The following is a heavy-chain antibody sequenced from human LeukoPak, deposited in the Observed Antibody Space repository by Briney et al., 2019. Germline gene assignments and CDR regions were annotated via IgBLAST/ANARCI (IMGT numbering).Heavy chain of an antibody. V-gene: IGHV4-39*07. CDR2: IYYSGST. Sequence: KPSETLSLTCTVSGGSISSSSYYWGWIRQPPGKGLEWIGSIYYSGSTYYNPSLKSRVTISVDTSKNQFSLKLSSVTAADTAVYYCARCRNWGSHYWGQGTLVTVSS. D-gene: IGHD7-27*01. CDR3: ARCRNWGSHY. CDR1: GGSISSSSYY. J-gene: IGHJ4*02.